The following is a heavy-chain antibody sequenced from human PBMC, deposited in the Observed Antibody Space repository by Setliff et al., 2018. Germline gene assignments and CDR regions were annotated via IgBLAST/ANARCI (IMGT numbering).Heavy chain of an antibody. CDR2: IYNSDST. J-gene: IGHJ5*01. CDR1: FSAYY. D-gene: IGHD3-10*01. Sequence: FSAYYWSWIRQPPGKGLEWVSVIYNSDSTYYADSVKGRFTISRDKSKNTLYLHLSSLRVEDTATYYCARNRGGTNPWFDFWGQGTQVTVSS. CDR3: ARNRGGTNPWFDF. V-gene: IGHV3-53*01.